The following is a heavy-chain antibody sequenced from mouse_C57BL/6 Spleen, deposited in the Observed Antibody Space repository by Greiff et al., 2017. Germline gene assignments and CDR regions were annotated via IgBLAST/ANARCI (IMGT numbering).Heavy chain of an antibody. J-gene: IGHJ4*01. Sequence: EVKLVESGGGLVKPGGSLKLSCAASGFTFSDYGMHWVRQAPEKGLEWVAYISSGSSTIYYADTVKGRFTISRDNAKNTLFLQMTSLRSEDTAMYYCARDYGGAMDYWGQGTSVTVAS. CDR2: ISSGSSTI. V-gene: IGHV5-17*01. CDR3: ARDYGGAMDY. D-gene: IGHD2-4*01. CDR1: GFTFSDYG.